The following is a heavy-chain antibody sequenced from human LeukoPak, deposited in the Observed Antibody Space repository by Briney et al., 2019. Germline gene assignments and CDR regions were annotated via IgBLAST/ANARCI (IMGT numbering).Heavy chain of an antibody. CDR1: VFTFSRNA. Sequence: GGSLRLSCAASVFTFSRNAMIWVRQAPGKGLEWVASISYDGSNKYNADSVKGRFTISRDNSKNTLYLQMNSLRAEDTAVYYCARSSDEYSTSWSYLDYWGQGTLVIVSS. CDR3: ARSSDEYSTSWSYLDY. D-gene: IGHD6-6*01. CDR2: ISYDGSNK. J-gene: IGHJ4*02. V-gene: IGHV3-30*04.